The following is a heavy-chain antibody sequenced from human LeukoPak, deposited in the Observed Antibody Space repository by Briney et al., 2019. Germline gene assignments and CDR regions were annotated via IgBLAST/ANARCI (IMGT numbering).Heavy chain of an antibody. CDR2: SSENETL. D-gene: IGHD2-15*01. CDR3: ARRGVVARGYFDY. Sequence: WETLTLTCTVSGGSISSSGYYWVWLPQPPGQGLEWIRSSSENETLYCNPPLKSRVTIFVDTSKSQFSLKLNSVTAADTAIYSSARRGVVARGYFDYWGQGVLDTVSS. V-gene: IGHV4-39*01. J-gene: IGHJ4*02. CDR1: GGSISSSGYY.